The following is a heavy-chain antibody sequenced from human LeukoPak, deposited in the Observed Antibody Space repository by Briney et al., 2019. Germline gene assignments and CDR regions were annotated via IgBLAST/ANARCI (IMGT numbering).Heavy chain of an antibody. V-gene: IGHV4-61*08. J-gene: IGHJ4*02. CDR1: GGSISSGGYS. D-gene: IGHD1-26*01. CDR2: IYYSGST. CDR3: AVRAGSYSNFDY. Sequence: SETLSLTCTVSGGSISSGGYSWNWIRQPPGKGLEWIGYIYYSGSTNYNPSLKSRVTISVDTSKNQFSLKLSSVTAADTAVYYCAVRAGSYSNFDYWGQGTLVTVSS.